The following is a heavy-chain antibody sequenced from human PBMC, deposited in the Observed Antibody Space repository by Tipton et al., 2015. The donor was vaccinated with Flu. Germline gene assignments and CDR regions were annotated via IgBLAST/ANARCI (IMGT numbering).Heavy chain of an antibody. D-gene: IGHD3-10*02. Sequence: TLSLTCSVSGGYISSSSDYWAWIRRPPGKGLEWIGTIYHSGTTYYNPSLKSRLTISVDTSKNQFSLRLSSVTAADTAVYYCARHTGDSVRGVIDYWGQGTLVTVSS. J-gene: IGHJ4*02. CDR1: GGYISSSSDY. V-gene: IGHV4-39*01. CDR3: ARHTGDSVRGVIDY. CDR2: IYHSGTT.